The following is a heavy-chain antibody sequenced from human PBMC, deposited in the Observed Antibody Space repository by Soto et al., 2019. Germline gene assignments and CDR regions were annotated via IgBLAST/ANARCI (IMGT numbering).Heavy chain of an antibody. CDR2: MSHSGGT. J-gene: IGHJ3*02. D-gene: IGHD1-1*01. Sequence: QVQLQQWGAGLLKPSETLSLTCAVHGGFVSSGSYYWSWFRQPPGKGLEWIGEMSHSGGTHFNPSLKSRVTISVDTSKNQFSLKMSSVTAADTALYYCARVERGTATTVVDAFDIWGPGTMVTVSS. V-gene: IGHV4-34*01. CDR3: ARVERGTATTVVDAFDI. CDR1: GGFVSSGSYY.